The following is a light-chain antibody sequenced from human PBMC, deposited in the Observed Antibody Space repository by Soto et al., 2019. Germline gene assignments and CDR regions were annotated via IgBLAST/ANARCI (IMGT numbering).Light chain of an antibody. CDR1: QDITNY. J-gene: IGKJ4*01. Sequence: DIQMTQSPSSLSASVGDRVTITCQASQDITNYLNWYQQKPGKAPQLLIYDASNLETGVPSRFIGSGSGTDFTFTISSLQPEDIATYYCQQYDYLPLTFGGGTKVEIE. CDR3: QQYDYLPLT. CDR2: DAS. V-gene: IGKV1-33*01.